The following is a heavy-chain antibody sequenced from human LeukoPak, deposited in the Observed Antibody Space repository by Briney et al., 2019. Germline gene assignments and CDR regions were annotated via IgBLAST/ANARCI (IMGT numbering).Heavy chain of an antibody. CDR1: GGSFSGYY. Sequence: SETLPLTCAVYGGSFSGYYWSWIRQPPGKGLEWIGEINHSGSTNYNPSLKSRVTISVDTSKNQFSLKLSSVTAADTAVYYCARTGYSSSWYGYWGQGTLVTVSS. CDR3: ARTGYSSSWYGY. V-gene: IGHV4-34*01. CDR2: INHSGST. D-gene: IGHD6-13*01. J-gene: IGHJ4*02.